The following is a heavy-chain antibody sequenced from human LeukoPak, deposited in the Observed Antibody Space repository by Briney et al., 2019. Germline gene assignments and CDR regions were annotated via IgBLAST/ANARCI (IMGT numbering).Heavy chain of an antibody. D-gene: IGHD1-1*01. CDR3: EKGQGAGRYNWNGERYYFDC. CDR1: GFTFSSYS. V-gene: IGHV3-23*01. J-gene: IGHJ4*02. CDR2: ISGSGGST. Sequence: GGSLRLSCAASGFTFSSYSMSWARQAPGKGLEWVSDISGSGGSTYYADSVKGRFTISRDNSKHTLYLQMNSLSAEDTAVYHCEKGQGAGRYNWNGERYYFDCLGEG.